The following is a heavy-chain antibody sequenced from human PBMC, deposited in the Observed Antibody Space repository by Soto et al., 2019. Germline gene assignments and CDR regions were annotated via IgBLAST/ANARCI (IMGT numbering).Heavy chain of an antibody. CDR3: ASLMVYAISQYGMDV. V-gene: IGHV1-69*13. CDR2: IIPIFGTA. CDR1: GGTFSSYA. J-gene: IGHJ6*02. D-gene: IGHD2-8*01. Sequence: VASVEVSCKASGGTFSSYAVSWVRQAPGQGLEWMGGIIPIFGTANYAQKFQGRVTITADESTSTAYMELSSLRSEDTAVYYCASLMVYAISQYGMDVWGQGTTVTVSS.